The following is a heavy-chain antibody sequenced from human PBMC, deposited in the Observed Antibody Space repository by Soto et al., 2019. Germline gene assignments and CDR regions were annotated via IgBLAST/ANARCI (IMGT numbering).Heavy chain of an antibody. V-gene: IGHV3-30*18. D-gene: IGHD4-17*01. CDR1: GFTLSSYG. Sequence: GGSLRLSCAASGFTLSSYGMHWVRQAPGKGLEWVALISYDGSNKYFGDSVRGRFTISRDNSKNTLYLQMNSLRAEDTAVYYCVKPNYGDDLKFFDSWGQGTLVTVSS. J-gene: IGHJ4*02. CDR3: VKPNYGDDLKFFDS. CDR2: ISYDGSNK.